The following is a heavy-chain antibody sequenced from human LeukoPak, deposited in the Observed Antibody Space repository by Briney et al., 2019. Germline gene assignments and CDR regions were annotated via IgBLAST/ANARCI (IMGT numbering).Heavy chain of an antibody. V-gene: IGHV6-1*01. D-gene: IGHD1-7*01. CDR1: GDSVSSKSVS. J-gene: IGHJ4*02. CDR2: TYYRTKWNN. CDR3: ARASISDSWNYGGLDY. Sequence: SQTPSLTCAISGDSVSSKSVSWNWIRQSPLRGLEWLGRTYYRTKWNNDYAEFVKSRIIFNADTSRNHFSLQLNSVTPEDTAVYYCARASISDSWNYGGLDYWAQGTLVTVSS.